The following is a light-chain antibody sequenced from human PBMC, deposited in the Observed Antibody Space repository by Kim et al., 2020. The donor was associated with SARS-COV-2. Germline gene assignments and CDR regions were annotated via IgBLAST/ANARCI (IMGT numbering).Light chain of an antibody. CDR1: TVSLGGQG. Sequence: ATLDCSGNTVSLGGQGAAWLQQHQGHPPKVLSDRTNNRRSGISERFSASRAGNTASLIITGLQSEDEADYYCSAWDISLNAVVFGGGTQLTVL. CDR2: RTN. CDR3: SAWDISLNAVV. V-gene: IGLV10-54*01. J-gene: IGLJ3*02.